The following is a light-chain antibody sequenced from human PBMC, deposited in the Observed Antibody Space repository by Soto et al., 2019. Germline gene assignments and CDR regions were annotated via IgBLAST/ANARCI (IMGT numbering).Light chain of an antibody. J-gene: IGKJ1*01. CDR3: LHYDNIPPA. Sequence: DIQMTQSPSSLSASVGDRVTITCQASQDISNSLNWYQHKPGKAPKLLIFDASTLETGVPSRFSGSGSGTDFTFSISSLLPEDIATYYCLHYDNIPPALGQGTKVDIK. V-gene: IGKV1-33*01. CDR1: QDISNS. CDR2: DAS.